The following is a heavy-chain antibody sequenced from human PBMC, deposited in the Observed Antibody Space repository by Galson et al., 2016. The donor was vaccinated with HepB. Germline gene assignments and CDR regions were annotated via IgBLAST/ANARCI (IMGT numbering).Heavy chain of an antibody. D-gene: IGHD3-22*01. J-gene: IGHJ4*02. V-gene: IGHV1-46*01. Sequence: SVKVSCKASGGTFSSYAFSWVRQAPGHGLEWMGLIAPIGETTTYAPKFQGRVTMTKDTSTSTVYMELSSLTCDDTAVYYCARDDGSGYYLGLDYWGQGTLVTVSS. CDR2: IAPIGETT. CDR3: ARDDGSGYYLGLDY. CDR1: GGTFSSYA.